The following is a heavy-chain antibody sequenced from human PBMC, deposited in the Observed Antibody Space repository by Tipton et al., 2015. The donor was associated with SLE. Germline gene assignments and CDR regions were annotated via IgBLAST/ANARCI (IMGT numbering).Heavy chain of an antibody. CDR1: GGSINNYY. D-gene: IGHD2-21*01. Sequence: GLVKPSETLSLTCSVSGGSINNYYWSWIRQTSGKGLEWIGYIYHSGSTLYSPSLKSRVAISIDTSKKQVSLKLNSVTAADTGVYHCARGTNVDVWGHGTIVTVSS. CDR2: IYHSGST. CDR3: ARGTNVDV. V-gene: IGHV4-59*01. J-gene: IGHJ3*01.